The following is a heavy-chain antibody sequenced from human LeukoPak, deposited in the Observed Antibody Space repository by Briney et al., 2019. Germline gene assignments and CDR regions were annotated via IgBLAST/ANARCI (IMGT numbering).Heavy chain of an antibody. CDR1: GGSISSSNW. V-gene: IGHV4-4*02. J-gene: IGHJ4*02. CDR2: IYHSGGT. Sequence: SETLSLTCAVSGGSISSSNWWSWVRQPPGKGLEWIGYIYHSGGTYYNPSLRSRVTISIDRSKNQFSLNLSSVTAADTAVYYCARTVTTTHFENWGQGILVTVSS. CDR3: ARTVTTTHFEN. D-gene: IGHD4-11*01.